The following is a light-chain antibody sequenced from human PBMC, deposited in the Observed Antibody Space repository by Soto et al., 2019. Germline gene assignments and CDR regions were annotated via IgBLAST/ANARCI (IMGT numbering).Light chain of an antibody. CDR1: PGVSGRN. J-gene: IGKJ2*01. CDR2: AAS. V-gene: IGKV3-15*01. CDR3: QQYNNWPYT. Sequence: EIVLTQSPGTLSLSPGERATLSCRASPGVSGRNVAWYQQKPGQAPRLLIYAASARATGIPARFSGSGSGTDFTLTISSPQSEDFAVYYCQQYNNWPYTFGQGTKVDI.